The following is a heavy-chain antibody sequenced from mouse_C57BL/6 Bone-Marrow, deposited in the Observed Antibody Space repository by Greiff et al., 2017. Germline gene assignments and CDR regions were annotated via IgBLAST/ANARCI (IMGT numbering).Heavy chain of an antibody. J-gene: IGHJ2*01. D-gene: IGHD1-1*01. V-gene: IGHV1-81*01. CDR3: ARVYYYGSSDYFDY. Sequence: VQLQQSGAELARPGASVKLSCKASGYTFTSYGIRWVKQRTGQGLEWIGEIYPRSGNTYYNEKFKGKATLTADKSSSTAYMELRSLTSEDSAVYFWARVYYYGSSDYFDYWGQGTTVTVSS. CDR2: IYPRSGNT. CDR1: GYTFTSYG.